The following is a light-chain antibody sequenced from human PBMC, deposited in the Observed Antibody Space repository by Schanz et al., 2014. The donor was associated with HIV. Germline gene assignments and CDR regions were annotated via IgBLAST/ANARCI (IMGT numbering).Light chain of an antibody. CDR2: RND. CDR3: SSYTNINSWV. CDR1: SSNIGSNY. Sequence: QSVLTQPPSASGTPGQRVTISCSGSSSNIGSNYVYWYQQLPGTAPKLLIYRNDQRPSGVPDRFSGSRSGNAASLTVSGLQADDEADYYCSSYTNINSWVFGGGTKLTVL. J-gene: IGLJ3*02. V-gene: IGLV1-47*01.